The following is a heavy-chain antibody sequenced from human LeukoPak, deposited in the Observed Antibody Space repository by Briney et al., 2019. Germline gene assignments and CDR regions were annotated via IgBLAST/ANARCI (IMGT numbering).Heavy chain of an antibody. CDR3: ARAGLRGYCSSTSCYDYYYYGMDV. CDR1: GYTFTGYY. J-gene: IGHJ6*02. V-gene: IGHV1-2*04. CDR2: INPSSGGT. D-gene: IGHD2-2*01. Sequence: ASVKVSCKASGYTFTGYYMHWVRQAPGQGLEWMGWINPSSGGTNYAQKFQGWVTMTRDTSISTAYMELSRLRSDDTAVYYCARAGLRGYCSSTSCYDYYYYGMDVWGQGTTVTVSS.